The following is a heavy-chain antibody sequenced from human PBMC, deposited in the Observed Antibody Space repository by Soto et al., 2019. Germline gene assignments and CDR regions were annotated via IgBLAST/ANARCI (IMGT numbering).Heavy chain of an antibody. CDR2: IIPIFGTA. J-gene: IGHJ6*02. Sequence: QVQLVQSGAEVKKPGSSVKVSCKASGGTFSSYAISWVRQAPGQGLEWMGGIIPIFGTANYAQKFQGRVTITADESTSTAYMELSSLRSEDTAVYYCARGSKGGLTNPNYYYCYGMDVWGQGTTVTVSS. D-gene: IGHD1-1*01. V-gene: IGHV1-69*01. CDR3: ARGSKGGLTNPNYYYCYGMDV. CDR1: GGTFSSYA.